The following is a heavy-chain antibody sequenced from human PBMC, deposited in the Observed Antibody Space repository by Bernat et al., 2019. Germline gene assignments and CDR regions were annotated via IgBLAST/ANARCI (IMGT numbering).Heavy chain of an antibody. J-gene: IGHJ6*02. D-gene: IGHD3-9*01. CDR2: ISAYNGNT. CDR1: GYTFTSYG. Sequence: QVQLVQSGAEVKKPGASVKVSCKASGYTFTSYGISWVRQAPGQGLEWMGWISAYNGNTNYAQKLQGRVTMTTDTSTSTAYMELRSLRSDDTAVYYCATIYYDILTGVYYYGMDVWGQGTTVTVSS. CDR3: ATIYYDILTGVYYYGMDV. V-gene: IGHV1-18*01.